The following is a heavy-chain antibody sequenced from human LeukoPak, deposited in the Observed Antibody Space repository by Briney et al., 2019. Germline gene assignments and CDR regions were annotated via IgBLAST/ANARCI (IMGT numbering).Heavy chain of an antibody. CDR1: GFTFDDYA. V-gene: IGHV3-9*01. CDR3: AKDHYGDYVGIGTDV. Sequence: GRSLRLSCAASGFTFDDYAMHWVRQAPGKGLEWVSGISWNSGSIGYADSVKGRFTISRDNAKNSLYLQMNSLRAEDTALYYCAKDHYGDYVGIGTDVWGQGTTVTVSS. D-gene: IGHD4-17*01. J-gene: IGHJ6*02. CDR2: ISWNSGSI.